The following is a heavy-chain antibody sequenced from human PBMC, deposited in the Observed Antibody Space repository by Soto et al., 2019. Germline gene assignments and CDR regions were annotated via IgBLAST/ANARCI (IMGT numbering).Heavy chain of an antibody. V-gene: IGHV4-4*02. CDR1: GGSITRSNW. CDR3: ARIEDVGYFYSAMDV. D-gene: IGHD2-15*01. Sequence: QVQLQESGPGLVKPSGTLSLTCAVFGGSITRSNWWSWVRQSPGKGLEWIGEIYHSGTTNYNPSLKTRVTISLDRSKNQFSLKLSSVTAADTAVYYCARIEDVGYFYSAMDVWGQGTTVTVSS. CDR2: IYHSGTT. J-gene: IGHJ6*02.